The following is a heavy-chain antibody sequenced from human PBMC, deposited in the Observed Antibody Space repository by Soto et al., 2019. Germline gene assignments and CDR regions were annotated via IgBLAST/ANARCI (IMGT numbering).Heavy chain of an antibody. CDR3: ARSGYSSSSGAGYYYYGMDV. Sequence: GGSLRLSCAASGFTFSSYSMNWVRQAPGKGLEWVSYISSSSSTIYYADSVKGRFTISRDNAKNSLYLQMNSLRDEDTAVYYCARSGYSSSSGAGYYYYGMDVWGQGTTVTVSS. V-gene: IGHV3-48*02. D-gene: IGHD6-6*01. CDR1: GFTFSSYS. CDR2: ISSSSSTI. J-gene: IGHJ6*02.